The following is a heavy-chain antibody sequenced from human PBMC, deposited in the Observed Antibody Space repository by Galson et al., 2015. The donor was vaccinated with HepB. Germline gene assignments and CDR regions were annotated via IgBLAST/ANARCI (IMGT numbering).Heavy chain of an antibody. CDR1: GFTFSSYG. J-gene: IGHJ4*02. CDR3: ARGLRANYGAHYFDY. D-gene: IGHD4-17*01. Sequence: SLRLSCAASGFTFSSYGMHWVRQAPGKGLEWVAVIWYDGSNKYYADSVKGRFTISRDNSKNTLYLQMNSLRAEDTAVYYCARGLRANYGAHYFDYWGQGTLVTVSS. V-gene: IGHV3-33*08. CDR2: IWYDGSNK.